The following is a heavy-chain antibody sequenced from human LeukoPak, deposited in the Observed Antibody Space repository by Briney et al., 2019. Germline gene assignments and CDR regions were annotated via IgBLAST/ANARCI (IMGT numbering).Heavy chain of an antibody. Sequence: PSETLSLTCTVSGGSISSYYWSWIRQPPGEGLEWIGYIYYSGSTNYNPSLKSRVTISVDTSKNQFSLKLSSVTAADTAVYYCAAIYCSSTSCYFSAFDIWGQGTMVTVSS. V-gene: IGHV4-59*08. J-gene: IGHJ3*02. CDR3: AAIYCSSTSCYFSAFDI. D-gene: IGHD2-2*01. CDR1: GGSISSYY. CDR2: IYYSGST.